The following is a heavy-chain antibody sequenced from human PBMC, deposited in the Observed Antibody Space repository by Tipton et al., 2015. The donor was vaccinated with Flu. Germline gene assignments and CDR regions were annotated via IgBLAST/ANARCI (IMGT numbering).Heavy chain of an antibody. J-gene: IGHJ3*02. CDR2: IYTSGST. Sequence: TLSLTCTVSGASISSAAYYWSWIRQPAGKGLEWIGRIYTSGSTNYNPSLKSRVSISLDTSKKQFSLKLTSVTAADAAVYYCARGPTVVTPVYAFDIWGQGVMVTVSS. CDR3: ARGPTVVTPVYAFDI. D-gene: IGHD4-23*01. CDR1: GASISSAAYY. V-gene: IGHV4-61*02.